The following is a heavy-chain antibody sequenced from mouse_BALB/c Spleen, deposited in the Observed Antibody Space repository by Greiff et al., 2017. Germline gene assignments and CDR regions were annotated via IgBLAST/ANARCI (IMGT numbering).Heavy chain of an antibody. V-gene: IGHV14-3*02. CDR1: GFNIKDTY. CDR3: ARTSWFAY. CDR2: IDPANGNT. J-gene: IGHJ3*01. Sequence: VQLQQSGAELVRPGALVKLSCKASGFNIKDTYMHWVKQRPEQGLEWIGRIDPANGNTKYDPKFQGKATITADTSSNTAYLQLSSLTSEDTAVYYCARTSWFAYWGQGTLVTVSA.